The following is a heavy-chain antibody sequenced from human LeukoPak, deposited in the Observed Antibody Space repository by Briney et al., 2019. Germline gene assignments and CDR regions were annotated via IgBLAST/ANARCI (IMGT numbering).Heavy chain of an antibody. Sequence: GGSLRLSCAASGFTFSDYYMSRIRQAPGKGLEWVSYISSSGSTIYYADSVKGRFTISRDNAKNSLYLQMNSLRAEDTAVYYCARDYYCDSSGYSHYWGQGTLVTVSS. V-gene: IGHV3-11*01. CDR3: ARDYYCDSSGYSHY. D-gene: IGHD3-22*01. CDR2: ISSSGSTI. J-gene: IGHJ4*02. CDR1: GFTFSDYY.